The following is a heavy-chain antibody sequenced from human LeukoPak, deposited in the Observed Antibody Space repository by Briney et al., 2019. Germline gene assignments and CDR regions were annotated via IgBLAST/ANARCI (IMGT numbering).Heavy chain of an antibody. J-gene: IGHJ5*02. CDR1: GYTFTGYY. CDR2: INPNSGGT. D-gene: IGHD2-2*01. CDR3: ARDRKDCSSTSCYVWFDP. Sequence: ASVKVSSKASGYTFTGYYMHWVRQAPGQGLEWMGWINPNSGGTNYAQKFQGRVTMTRDTSISTAYMELSRLRSDDTAVYYCARDRKDCSSTSCYVWFDPWGQGTLVTVSS. V-gene: IGHV1-2*02.